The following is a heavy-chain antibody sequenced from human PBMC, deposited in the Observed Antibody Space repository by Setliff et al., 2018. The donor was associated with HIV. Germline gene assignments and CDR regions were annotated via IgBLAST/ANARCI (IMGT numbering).Heavy chain of an antibody. CDR1: GDSISSGGYY. Sequence: SETLSLTCTVSGDSISSGGYYWSWIRQLPGEGLEWIGYIYYSGATYYNPSLKNRVTISLDTSKSQFSLKLTSVTAADTALYYCASGRGAKGGYDYFGSWGQGTLVTSPQ. CDR3: ASGRGAKGGYDYFGS. V-gene: IGHV4-31*03. J-gene: IGHJ4*02. CDR2: IYYSGAT. D-gene: IGHD5-12*01.